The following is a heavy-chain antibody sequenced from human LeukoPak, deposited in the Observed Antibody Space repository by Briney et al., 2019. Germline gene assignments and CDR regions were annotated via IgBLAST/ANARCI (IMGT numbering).Heavy chain of an antibody. CDR2: ISSSGSTI. V-gene: IGHV3-11*04. Sequence: KSGGSLRLSCAASGFTFDDYAMHWVRQAPGKGVEGVSYISSSGSTIYYADSVKGRFTISRDNAKNSLYLQMNSLRAEDTAVYYCARDNIPTKSFYYSYTHFDYWGQGTLVTVSS. CDR3: ARDNIPTKSFYYSYTHFDY. D-gene: IGHD4-11*01. J-gene: IGHJ4*02. CDR1: GFTFDDYA.